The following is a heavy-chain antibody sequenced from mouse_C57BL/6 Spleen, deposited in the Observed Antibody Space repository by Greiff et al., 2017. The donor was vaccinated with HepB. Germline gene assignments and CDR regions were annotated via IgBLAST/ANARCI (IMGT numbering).Heavy chain of an antibody. CDR3: TRTLTGYWYFDV. J-gene: IGHJ1*03. CDR1: GYTFTDYG. Sequence: VQLQQSGAELVRPGASVTLSCKASGYTFTDYGMHWVKQTPVHGLEWIGAIDPETGGTAYNQKFKGKAILTADKSSSTAYMELRSLTSEDSAVYYCTRTLTGYWYFDVWGTGTTVTVSS. CDR2: IDPETGGT. D-gene: IGHD4-1*01. V-gene: IGHV1-15*01.